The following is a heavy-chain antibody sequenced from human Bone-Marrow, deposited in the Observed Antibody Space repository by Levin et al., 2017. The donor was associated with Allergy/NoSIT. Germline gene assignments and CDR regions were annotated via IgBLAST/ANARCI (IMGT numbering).Heavy chain of an antibody. J-gene: IGHJ4*03. V-gene: IGHV1-46*01. Sequence: ASVKVSCKTSGYTFTNYFIHWVRQAPGQGLEWMGIINPSSGVTTYGQKFRGRVTMTSDTSTSTVYMELSRLTSDDTAVYYCARLGSGLRTFDLWGQGTQVTVSS. D-gene: IGHD3-10*01. CDR2: INPSSGVT. CDR1: GYTFTNYF. CDR3: ARLGSGLRTFDL.